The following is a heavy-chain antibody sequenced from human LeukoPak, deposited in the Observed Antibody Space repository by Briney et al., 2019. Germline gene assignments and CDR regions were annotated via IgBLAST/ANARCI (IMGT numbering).Heavy chain of an antibody. CDR3: AKDFCSSTSCPRDDAFDI. Sequence: PGGSLRLSCAASGFTFSSYAMSWVRQAPGKGLEWVSAISGSGGSTYYADSVKGRFTISRDNSKNTLYLQMNGLRAEDTAVYYCAKDFCSSTSCPRDDAFDIWGQGTMVTVSS. D-gene: IGHD2-2*01. CDR2: ISGSGGST. CDR1: GFTFSSYA. J-gene: IGHJ3*02. V-gene: IGHV3-23*01.